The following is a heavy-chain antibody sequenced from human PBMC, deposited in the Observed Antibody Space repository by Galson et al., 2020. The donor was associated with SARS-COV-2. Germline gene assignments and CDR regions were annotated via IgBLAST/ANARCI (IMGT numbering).Heavy chain of an antibody. J-gene: IGHJ6*02. V-gene: IGHV3-48*02. Sequence: GGSLRLSCAASGFTFSSYSMNWVRQAPGKGLEWVSYISSSSSTIYYADSVKGRFTISRDNAKNSLYLQMNSLRDEDTAVYYCARDGAVAGMEDYYYYYGMDVWGQGTTVTVSS. CDR2: ISSSSSTI. CDR1: GFTFSSYS. D-gene: IGHD6-19*01. CDR3: ARDGAVAGMEDYYYYYGMDV.